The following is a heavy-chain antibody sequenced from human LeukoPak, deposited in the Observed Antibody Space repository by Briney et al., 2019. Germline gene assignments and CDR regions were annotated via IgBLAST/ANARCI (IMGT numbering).Heavy chain of an antibody. D-gene: IGHD3-10*01. CDR1: GFTFGDYG. CDR2: ISYDEANI. Sequence: GRSLRLSCAASGFTFGDYGMHWVRQAPGKGLEWLAVISYDEANIYYADSVKGRFTISRDNSKNTLYLQMNSLRAEDTAVYYCARDSGRYAFDIWGQGTMVTVSS. J-gene: IGHJ3*02. V-gene: IGHV3-30*03. CDR3: ARDSGRYAFDI.